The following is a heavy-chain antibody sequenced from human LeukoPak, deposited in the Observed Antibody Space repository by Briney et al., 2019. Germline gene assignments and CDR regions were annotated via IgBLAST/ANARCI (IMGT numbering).Heavy chain of an antibody. D-gene: IGHD5-12*01. V-gene: IGHV3-74*01. CDR3: TTPGGYDLRYYGMDV. Sequence: GGSLRLSCAASGFSFSSYWMHWVRQGPGKGLVWVSRIKSDGSNIRYADSVKGRFTISRDNAKNTLYLQMNSLKTEDTAVYYCTTPGGYDLRYYGMDVWGQGTTVTVSS. J-gene: IGHJ6*02. CDR1: GFSFSSYW. CDR2: IKSDGSNI.